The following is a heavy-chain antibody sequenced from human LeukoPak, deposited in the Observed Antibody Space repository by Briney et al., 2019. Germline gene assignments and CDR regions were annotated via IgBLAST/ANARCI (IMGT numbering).Heavy chain of an antibody. CDR3: ATGGSYYRFEY. Sequence: GRSLRLSCAASGFTFSSYGMHWVRQAPGKGLEWVAVIWYDGSNKYYADSVKGRFTISRDNSKNTLYLQMNSLRAEDTAVYYCATGGSYYRFEYWGQGTLVTVSS. V-gene: IGHV3-33*01. CDR2: IWYDGSNK. D-gene: IGHD1-26*01. CDR1: GFTFSSYG. J-gene: IGHJ4*02.